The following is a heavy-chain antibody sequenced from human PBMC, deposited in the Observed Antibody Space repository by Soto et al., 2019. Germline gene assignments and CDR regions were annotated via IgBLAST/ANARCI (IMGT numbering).Heavy chain of an antibody. D-gene: IGHD6-13*01. J-gene: IGHJ4*02. V-gene: IGHV4-34*01. CDR1: GGYFSGYS. Sequence: SATRSHTCAVYGGYFSGYSWGWIRQHTGKGLDWIGEINHSGSPNYNPSLKSRVTISVDMSKNQFSLKLSSVTAADTAVYYCARGGRQQLIPTPISYKIDYWGQGTLVTVSS. CDR3: ARGGRQQLIPTPISYKIDY. CDR2: INHSGSP.